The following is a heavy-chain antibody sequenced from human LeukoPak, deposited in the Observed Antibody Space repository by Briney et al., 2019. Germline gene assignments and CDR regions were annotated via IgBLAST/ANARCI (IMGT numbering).Heavy chain of an antibody. CDR3: ARDQGEWEPQGFDY. Sequence: SETLSLTCAVSGGSISSYYWSWIRQPAGKGLEWIGRIYTSGSTNYNPSLKSRVTMSVDTSKNQFSLKLSSVTAADTAVYYCARDQGEWEPQGFDYWGQGTLVTVSS. V-gene: IGHV4-4*07. CDR1: GGSISSYY. CDR2: IYTSGST. D-gene: IGHD1-26*01. J-gene: IGHJ4*02.